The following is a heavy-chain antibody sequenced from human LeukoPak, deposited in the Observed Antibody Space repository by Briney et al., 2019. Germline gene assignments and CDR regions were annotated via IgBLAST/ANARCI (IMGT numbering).Heavy chain of an antibody. D-gene: IGHD6-13*01. J-gene: IGHJ4*02. CDR3: ARVIYMAAADY. CDR2: IYYSGST. CDR1: GGSISGSSYY. Sequence: PSETLSLTCTVSGGSISGSSYYWGWIRQPPGKGLEWIGSIYYSGSTYYNPSLKSRVTISVDTSKNQFSLKLSSVTAADTAVYYCARVIYMAAADYWGQGTLVTVSS. V-gene: IGHV4-39*07.